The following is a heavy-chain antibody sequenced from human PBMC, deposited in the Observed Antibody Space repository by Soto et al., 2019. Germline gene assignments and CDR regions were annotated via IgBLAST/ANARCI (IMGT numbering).Heavy chain of an antibody. D-gene: IGHD3-22*01. Sequence: GGSLRLSCAASGFTFSSYDMQWVRQATGKGLEWVSAIGTAGGTYYPGSVKGRFTISRENAKNSLYLQMNSLRAGDTAVYYCARSPPGGYHYYYGMDVWGQGTTVTVSS. CDR3: ARSPPGGYHYYYGMDV. V-gene: IGHV3-13*04. CDR1: GFTFSSYD. J-gene: IGHJ6*02. CDR2: IGTAGGT.